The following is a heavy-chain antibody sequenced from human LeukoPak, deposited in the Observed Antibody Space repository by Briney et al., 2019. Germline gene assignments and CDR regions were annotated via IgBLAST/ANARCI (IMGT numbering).Heavy chain of an antibody. Sequence: SVKVSCKASGGTFSSYAISWVRQAPGQGPEWMGGIIPIFGTANYAQKFQGRVTITAGESTSTAYMELSSLRSEDTAVYYCARGVGKGYWPDYWGQGTLVTVSS. CDR2: IIPIFGTA. J-gene: IGHJ4*02. V-gene: IGHV1-69*13. CDR1: GGTFSSYA. CDR3: ARGVGKGYWPDY. D-gene: IGHD2-15*01.